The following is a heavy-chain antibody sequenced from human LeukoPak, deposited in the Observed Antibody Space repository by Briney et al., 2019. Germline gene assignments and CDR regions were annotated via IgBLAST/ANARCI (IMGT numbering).Heavy chain of an antibody. CDR1: GGSFSGYY. V-gene: IGHV4-34*01. CDR2: INHSGST. CDR3: ASGDSSGYYYVL. D-gene: IGHD3-22*01. Sequence: SETLSLTCAVYGGSFSGYYWSWIRQPPGKGLEWIGEINHSGSTNYNPSLKSRVTISVDTSKNQFSLKLSSVTAADTAVYYCASGDSSGYYYVLWGQGTLVTVSS. J-gene: IGHJ4*02.